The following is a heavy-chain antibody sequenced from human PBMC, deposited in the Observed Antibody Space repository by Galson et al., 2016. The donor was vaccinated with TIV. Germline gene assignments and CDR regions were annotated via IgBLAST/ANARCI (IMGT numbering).Heavy chain of an antibody. CDR3: ARQSSAMFDS. Sequence: QSGAEVKKAGEFLKISCKGFGFSFTSYWIAWVRQMPGKGLEFVGIIYPNDSETRYSPSFKGQVTMSADKSTNTAYLQWSSLRASDTAFYYCARQSSAMFDSWGLGTLVTVSA. CDR2: IYPNDSET. J-gene: IGHJ5*01. V-gene: IGHV5-51*01. CDR1: GFSFTSYW.